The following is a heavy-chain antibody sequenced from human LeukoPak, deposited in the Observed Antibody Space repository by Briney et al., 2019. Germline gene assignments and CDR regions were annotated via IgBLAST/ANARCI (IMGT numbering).Heavy chain of an antibody. CDR3: AREPFDSSPARFGY. CDR2: ISAYNGNT. J-gene: IGHJ4*02. V-gene: IGHV1-18*01. D-gene: IGHD6-6*01. CDR1: GYTFTSYG. Sequence: AASVKVSCKASGYTFTSYGISWVRQAPGQGLEWMGWISAYNGNTNYAQKLQGRVTMTTDTSTSTAYMELRSLRSDDTAVYYCAREPFDSSPARFGYWGQGTLVTVSS.